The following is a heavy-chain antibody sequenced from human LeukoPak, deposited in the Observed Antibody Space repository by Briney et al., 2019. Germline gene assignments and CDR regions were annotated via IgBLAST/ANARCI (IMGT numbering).Heavy chain of an antibody. CDR1: GASINNYY. D-gene: IGHD5-24*01. CDR3: ARGNGYNRY. CDR2: IFYSGST. J-gene: IGHJ4*02. Sequence: SETLSLTCTVSGASINNYYWSWIRQPPGKGLEWIGYIFYSGSTDYNPSLKSRVTISVDTSKNQFSLKLRSVTAADTAVYYCARGNGYNRYWGQGSLVTVSS. V-gene: IGHV4-59*01.